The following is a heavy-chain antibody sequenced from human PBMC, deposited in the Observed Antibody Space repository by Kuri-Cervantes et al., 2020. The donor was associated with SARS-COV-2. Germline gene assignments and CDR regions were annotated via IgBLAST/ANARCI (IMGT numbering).Heavy chain of an antibody. J-gene: IGHJ4*02. CDR2: IYSGGNI. V-gene: IGHV3-66*02. Sequence: GGSLRLSCAASGFTFSSYAMHWVRQAPGKGLEWVSVIYSGGNIYYADSVKGRFTISRDKSKNTLYLQMNSLRAEDTAVYYCARDRDQHLTLDYWGQGALVTVSS. D-gene: IGHD6-13*01. CDR3: ARDRDQHLTLDY. CDR1: GFTFSSYA.